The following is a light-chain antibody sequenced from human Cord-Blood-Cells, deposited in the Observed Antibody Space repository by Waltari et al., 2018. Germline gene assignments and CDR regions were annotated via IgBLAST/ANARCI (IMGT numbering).Light chain of an antibody. J-gene: IGLJ1*01. V-gene: IGLV2-23*01. CDR2: EGS. Sequence: QSALTQPASVAGSPGQSITISCTGTSSAVGSYNLVPWYQQHPGKAPKLMIYEGSKPPSGVSNRFSGSKSGNTASLTISGLQAEDEADYYCCSYAGSSTFVFGTGTKVTVL. CDR1: SSAVGSYNL. CDR3: CSYAGSSTFV.